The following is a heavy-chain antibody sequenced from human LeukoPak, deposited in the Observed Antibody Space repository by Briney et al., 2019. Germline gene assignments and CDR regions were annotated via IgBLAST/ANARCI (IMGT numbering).Heavy chain of an antibody. CDR3: ASGVNYDSSGHWFDP. D-gene: IGHD3-22*01. Sequence: PSETLSLTCTVSRGSISSGPYYWSWIRQPAGKGLEWIGRLYTSGSTNYNPSLKSRVTISVDTSKNQFSLKLSSVTAADTAVYYCASGVNYDSSGHWFDPWGQGTLVTVSS. J-gene: IGHJ5*02. V-gene: IGHV4-61*02. CDR2: LYTSGST. CDR1: RGSISSGPYY.